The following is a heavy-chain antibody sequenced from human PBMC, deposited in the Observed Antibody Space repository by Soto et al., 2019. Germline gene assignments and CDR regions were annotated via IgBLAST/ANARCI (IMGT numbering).Heavy chain of an antibody. D-gene: IGHD3-9*01. V-gene: IGHV3-30*04. CDR3: ARSYYTSTGFYLSIDH. CDR1: GFVFSSFA. CDR2: ISYDGRKT. J-gene: IGHJ4*02. Sequence: QEQMVESGGGVVQPGRSLRLSCAASGFVFSSFALHWVRQAPGKGLEWVALISYDGRKTYYADSVKGRFTISRDNSKNSHSLQMNILRAEDTAVYFGARSYYTSTGFYLSIDHWGQGTLVTVSS.